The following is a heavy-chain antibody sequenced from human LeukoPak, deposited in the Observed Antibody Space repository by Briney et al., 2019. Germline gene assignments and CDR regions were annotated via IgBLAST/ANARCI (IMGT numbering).Heavy chain of an antibody. CDR3: ATAGGLITFGGVIVDFDY. D-gene: IGHD3-16*02. Sequence: GSVNVSCTFSGYTLTELFMDWVRQARGKGLAWVGGFDHEDGETIYAQKFQGRVTMTEATSTDTAYMELSSLRSEDTAVYYCATAGGLITFGGVIVDFDYWGQGTLVTVSS. CDR2: FDHEDGET. J-gene: IGHJ4*02. CDR1: GYTLTELF. V-gene: IGHV1-24*01.